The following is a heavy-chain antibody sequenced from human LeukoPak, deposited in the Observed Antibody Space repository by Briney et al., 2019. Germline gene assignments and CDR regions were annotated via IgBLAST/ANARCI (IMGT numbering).Heavy chain of an antibody. J-gene: IGHJ3*02. CDR3: AKWTFGAMITFRGADDAFDI. CDR1: GFTFYMYA. D-gene: IGHD3-16*01. CDR2: MCGTAGCT. V-gene: IGHV3-23*01. Sequence: PGGSLRLSCQASGFTFYMYAMSWVRQAPGKGLEWVASMCGTAGCTFYPDSVKGRFTISRDNSKNTLYLQMNSLRAEDTAVYYCAKWTFGAMITFRGADDAFDIWGQGTMVTVSS.